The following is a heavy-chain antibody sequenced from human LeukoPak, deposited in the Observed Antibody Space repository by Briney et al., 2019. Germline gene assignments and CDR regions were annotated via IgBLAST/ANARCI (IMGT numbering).Heavy chain of an antibody. Sequence: GASVKVSCKASGGTFSSYAISWVRQAPGQWLEWMGGITPIFGTANYAQKFQGRVTITADESTSTAYMELRSLRSDDTAVYYCARAGSSGWYGRRGGNWFDPWGQGTLVTVSS. CDR3: ARAGSSGWYGRRGGNWFDP. CDR2: ITPIFGTA. CDR1: GGTFSSYA. J-gene: IGHJ5*02. V-gene: IGHV1-69*01. D-gene: IGHD6-19*01.